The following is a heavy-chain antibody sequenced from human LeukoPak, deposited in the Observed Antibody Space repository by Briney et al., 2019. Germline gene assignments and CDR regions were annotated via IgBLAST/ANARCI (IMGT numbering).Heavy chain of an antibody. CDR2: IRSKTDGGTT. CDR1: GLTFSDAW. V-gene: IGHV3-15*01. Sequence: GGSLRLSCAASGLTFSDAWMSWVRRAPGKGLEWVGRIRSKTDGGTTDYAAPVKGRFTISRDDSKNTLYLQMNRLQTEDTAVYYCTSSSAEEWLFDCWGQGTLVSVSS. J-gene: IGHJ4*02. CDR3: TSSSAEEWLFDC. D-gene: IGHD6-19*01.